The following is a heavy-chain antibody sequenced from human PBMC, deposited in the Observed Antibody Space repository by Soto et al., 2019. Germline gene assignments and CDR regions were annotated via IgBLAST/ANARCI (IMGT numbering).Heavy chain of an antibody. D-gene: IGHD6-13*01. V-gene: IGHV3-30*18. CDR3: AKGSLAAAALIYYFDS. J-gene: IGHJ4*02. CDR1: GFTFSSYG. Sequence: QVQLVESGGGVVQPGRSLRLSCAASGFTFSSYGMHWVRQAPGKGLEWVAVISYDGSNKYYADSVKGRFTISRDNSKNXLYLQMNSLRAEDTAGYYCAKGSLAAAALIYYFDSWGQGTLVTVSS. CDR2: ISYDGSNK.